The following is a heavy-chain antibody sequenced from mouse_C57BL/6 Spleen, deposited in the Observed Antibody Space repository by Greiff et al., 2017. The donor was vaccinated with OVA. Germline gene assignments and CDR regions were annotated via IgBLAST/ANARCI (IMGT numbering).Heavy chain of an antibody. J-gene: IGHJ3*01. V-gene: IGHV14-4*01. CDR2: IDPENGDT. CDR1: GFNIKDDY. CDR3: TTAYYGSRAWFAY. Sequence: EVKVVESGAELVRPGASVKLSCTASGFNIKDDYMHWVKQRPEQGLEWIGWIDPENGDTEYASKFQGKATITADTSSNTAYLQLSSLTSEDTAVYYCTTAYYGSRAWFAYWGQGTLVTVSA. D-gene: IGHD1-1*01.